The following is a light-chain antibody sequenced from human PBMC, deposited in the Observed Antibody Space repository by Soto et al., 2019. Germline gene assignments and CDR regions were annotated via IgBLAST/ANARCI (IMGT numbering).Light chain of an antibody. CDR1: QDIGND. V-gene: IGKV1-6*01. CDR2: SAS. CDR3: LQDFIDPQT. J-gene: IGKJ1*01. Sequence: AIQMTQSPSSLSAFIGERVTITCRASQDIGNDLGWYQQKPGKAPKLLIYSASTLQYGVPSRFSGSGSGTNFTLSISNLQPEDFDSYYCLQDFIDPQTLGQGTKVDIK.